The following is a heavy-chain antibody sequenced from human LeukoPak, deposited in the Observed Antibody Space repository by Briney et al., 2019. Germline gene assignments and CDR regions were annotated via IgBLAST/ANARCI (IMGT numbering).Heavy chain of an antibody. D-gene: IGHD2-2*01. Sequence: GGSLRLSCGTSGFTLSSYWMTWVRQAPGKGLEWVSVIYSGGSTYYADSVKGRFTTSRDNSKNTLYLQMNSLRAEDTAVYYCARDWGCTDTRCYLGMDVWGQGTTVTVSS. V-gene: IGHV3-66*01. CDR1: GFTLSSYW. CDR2: IYSGGST. CDR3: ARDWGCTDTRCYLGMDV. J-gene: IGHJ6*02.